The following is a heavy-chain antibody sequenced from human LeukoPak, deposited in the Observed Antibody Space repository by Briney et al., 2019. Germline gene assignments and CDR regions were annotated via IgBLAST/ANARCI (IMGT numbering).Heavy chain of an antibody. D-gene: IGHD4-23*01. CDR2: ISSRSSYI. CDR1: GFTFSSYS. Sequence: GGSLRLSCAASGFTFSSYSMDWVRQAPGKGLECVSSISSRSSYIYYADSVKGRFTISRDNAKNSLFLQMNSLRAEDTAVYYCARDWYTAERWTIYYSYYIDVWGKGTTVTVSS. J-gene: IGHJ6*03. V-gene: IGHV3-21*01. CDR3: ARDWYTAERWTIYYSYYIDV.